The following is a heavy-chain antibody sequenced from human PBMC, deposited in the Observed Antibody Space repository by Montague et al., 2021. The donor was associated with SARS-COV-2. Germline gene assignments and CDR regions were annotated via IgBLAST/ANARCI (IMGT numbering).Heavy chain of an antibody. CDR3: ARGYDYVWGSYRYLHWFDP. CDR2: INHSGST. CDR1: GGSFSGYH. J-gene: IGHJ5*02. V-gene: IGHV4-34*01. Sequence: SETLSLTCAVYGGSFSGYHWSWIRQPPGKGLEWIGEINHSGSTNYNPSLKSRVTISVDTSKNQFSLKLNSVTAADTAVYYCARGYDYVWGSYRYLHWFDPWGQGTLVTVSS. D-gene: IGHD3-16*02.